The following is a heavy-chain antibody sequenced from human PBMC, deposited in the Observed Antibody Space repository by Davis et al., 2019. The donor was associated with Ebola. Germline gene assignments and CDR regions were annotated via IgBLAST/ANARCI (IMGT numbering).Heavy chain of an antibody. CDR3: ARSRAGYYDFWSGYYRGGLEFDY. CDR2: ISSRSSYI. D-gene: IGHD3-3*01. CDR1: GFTFSSYS. V-gene: IGHV3-21*01. J-gene: IGHJ4*02. Sequence: GESLKISCAASGFTFSSYSMNWVRQTPGKGLDWVSSISSRSSYIYYADSVKGRFTISRDNAKNSLYLQMNSLRAEDTAVYYCARSRAGYYDFWSGYYRGGLEFDYWGQGTLVTVSS.